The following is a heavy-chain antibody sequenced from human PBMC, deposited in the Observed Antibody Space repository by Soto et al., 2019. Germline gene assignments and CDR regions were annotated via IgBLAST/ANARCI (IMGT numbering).Heavy chain of an antibody. CDR1: GGSVSSGSYY. D-gene: IGHD5-18*01. V-gene: IGHV4-61*01. CDR3: ARGGSPHSDYYYGMDV. Sequence: ETLSLTCTVSGGSVSSGSYYWSWIRQPPGKGLEWIGYISYSGSTNYNPSLKSRVTISEVTSKNQFSLKLSSVTAADTAVYYCARGGSPHSDYYYGMDVWGQGTTVTV. CDR2: ISYSGST. J-gene: IGHJ6*02.